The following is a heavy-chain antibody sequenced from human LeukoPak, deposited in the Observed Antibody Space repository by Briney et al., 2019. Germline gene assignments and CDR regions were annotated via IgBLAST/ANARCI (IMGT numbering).Heavy chain of an antibody. CDR2: IYYSGST. V-gene: IGHV4-59*01. D-gene: IGHD2-2*01. CDR3: ARDRCSTSWPNYWYFDL. J-gene: IGHJ2*01. Sequence: PSETLSLTCTVSGGPISSYYWSWIRQPPGKGLEWIGYIYYSGSTNYNPSLKSRVTISVDTSKNQFSLKLSSVTAANTAVYYCARDRCSTSWPNYWYFDLWGRGTLVTVSS. CDR1: GGPISSYY.